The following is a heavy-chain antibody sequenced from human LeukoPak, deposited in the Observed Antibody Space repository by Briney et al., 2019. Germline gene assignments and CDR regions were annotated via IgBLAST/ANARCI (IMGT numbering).Heavy chain of an antibody. Sequence: HPGGSLRLSCAASGFKFDDYGMNWVRQAPGKGLEWVAVISYDGSNKYYADSVKGRFTISRDNSKNTLYLQMNSLRAEDTAVYYCARDKIMDYGDYYFDYWGQGTLVTVSS. D-gene: IGHD4-17*01. CDR1: GFKFDDYG. CDR3: ARDKIMDYGDYYFDY. V-gene: IGHV3-30*03. CDR2: ISYDGSNK. J-gene: IGHJ4*02.